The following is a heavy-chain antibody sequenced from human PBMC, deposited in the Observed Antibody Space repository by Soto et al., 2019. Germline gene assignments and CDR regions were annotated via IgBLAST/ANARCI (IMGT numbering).Heavy chain of an antibody. D-gene: IGHD3-22*01. CDR2: INHSGST. CDR1: GGSFSGYY. Sequence: PSKTLYLTCAGHGGSFSGYYWSWIRQPPGKGLEWIGEINHSGSTNYNPSLKSRVTISVDTSKNQFSLKLSSVTAADTAVYYCARGLGITMIVVADDAFDIWGQGTMVTVSS. V-gene: IGHV4-34*01. CDR3: ARGLGITMIVVADDAFDI. J-gene: IGHJ3*02.